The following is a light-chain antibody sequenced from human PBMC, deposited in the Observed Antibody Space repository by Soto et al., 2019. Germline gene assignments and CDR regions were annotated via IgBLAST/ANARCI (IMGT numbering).Light chain of an antibody. Sequence: EIVLTQSPGTLSLSPGERAALSCRASQSVNNDYLAWYHQKPGRPPRLVIYGSSKRDTGIPDRFSGSGCGTDFTLTISSLEREDLAVYYCQQDGSSPWTFGPGTNVEIK. J-gene: IGKJ1*01. CDR3: QQDGSSPWT. V-gene: IGKV3-20*01. CDR1: QSVNNDY. CDR2: GSS.